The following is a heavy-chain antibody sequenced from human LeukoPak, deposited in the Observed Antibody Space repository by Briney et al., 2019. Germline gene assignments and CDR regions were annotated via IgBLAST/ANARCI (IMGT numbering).Heavy chain of an antibody. CDR3: THGDYPLTY. V-gene: IGHV3-23*01. Sequence: GGSLRLSCEASGFTFNTYAIYWVRQAPGKGLEWVSGMTTTGSRTYYADSVRGRFTISRDNSRNTLYLQMNSLRAEDTAVYYCTHGDYPLTYWGQGTLVTVSS. CDR1: GFTFNTYA. J-gene: IGHJ4*02. D-gene: IGHD4-17*01. CDR2: MTTTGSRT.